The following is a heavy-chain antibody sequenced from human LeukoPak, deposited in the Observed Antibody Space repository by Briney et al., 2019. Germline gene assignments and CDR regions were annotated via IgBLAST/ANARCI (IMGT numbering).Heavy chain of an antibody. CDR1: GFTVSSNY. V-gene: IGHV3-66*01. CDR3: ARTPKSYDSSGYYFDY. D-gene: IGHD3-22*01. Sequence: PGGSLRLSCAASGFTVSSNYMSWVRQAPGKGLEWVSVIYSGGSIYYADSVKGRFTISRDNSKNTLYLQMNSLRAEDTAVYYCARTPKSYDSSGYYFDYWGQGTLVTVSS. CDR2: IYSGGSI. J-gene: IGHJ4*02.